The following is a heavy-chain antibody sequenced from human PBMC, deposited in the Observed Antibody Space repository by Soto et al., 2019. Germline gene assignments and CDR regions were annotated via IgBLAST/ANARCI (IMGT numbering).Heavy chain of an antibody. Sequence: PGGSLRLSCAASGFTFSSYGMHWVRQAPGKGLEWVALIWFDGSDKYYTESVKGRFTISRDNSKSTRYLQMNSLRAEDTVVYYCARLYCSASSCSSVGAFDIRGQGTMATVSS. CDR2: IWFDGSDK. J-gene: IGHJ3*02. V-gene: IGHV3-33*01. CDR3: ARLYCSASSCSSVGAFDI. CDR1: GFTFSSYG. D-gene: IGHD2-2*01.